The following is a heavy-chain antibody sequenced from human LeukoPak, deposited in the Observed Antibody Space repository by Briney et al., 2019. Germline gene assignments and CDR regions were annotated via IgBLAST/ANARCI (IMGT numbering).Heavy chain of an antibody. CDR2: LSTSSSYI. V-gene: IGHV3-21*01. Sequence: PGGSLRLSCAASGFTFSSYNMNWVRQAPGKGLEWVSFLSTSSSYIHYADSVKGRFTISRGNAKNSLYLQMNSLRAEDTAIYYCARGPKSSSWYPLYYYYYMDVWGKGTTVTVSS. J-gene: IGHJ6*03. CDR3: ARGPKSSSWYPLYYYYYMDV. CDR1: GFTFSSYN. D-gene: IGHD6-13*01.